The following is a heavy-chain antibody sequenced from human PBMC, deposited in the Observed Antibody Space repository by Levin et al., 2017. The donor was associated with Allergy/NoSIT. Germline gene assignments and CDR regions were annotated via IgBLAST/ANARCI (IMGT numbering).Heavy chain of an antibody. CDR1: GFTFSSYA. J-gene: IGHJ4*02. CDR2: ISGSGGST. CDR3: AKGGYSSSWSHFDY. V-gene: IGHV3-23*01. D-gene: IGHD6-13*01. Sequence: PGGSLRLSCAASGFTFSSYAMSWVRQAPGKGLEWVSAISGSGGSTYYADSAKGRFTISRDNSKNTLYLQMNSLRAEDTAVYYCAKGGYSSSWSHFDYWGQGTLVTVSS.